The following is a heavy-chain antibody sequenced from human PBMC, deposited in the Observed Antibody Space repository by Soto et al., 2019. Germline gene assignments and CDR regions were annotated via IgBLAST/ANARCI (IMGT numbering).Heavy chain of an antibody. V-gene: IGHV4-30-4*01. J-gene: IGHJ4*02. CDR3: ARGRVYSSSPSYDFDY. Sequence: SETLSLTCTVSGGSISSGDYYWSWIRQPPGKGLEWIGYIYYSGSTYYNPSLKSRVTISVDTSKNQFSLKLSSVTAADTAVYYCARGRVYSSSPSYDFDYWGQGTLVTAPQ. D-gene: IGHD6-6*01. CDR1: GGSISSGDYY. CDR2: IYYSGST.